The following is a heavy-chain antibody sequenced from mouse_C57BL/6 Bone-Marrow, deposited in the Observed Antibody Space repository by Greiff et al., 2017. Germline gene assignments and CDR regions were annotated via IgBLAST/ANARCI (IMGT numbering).Heavy chain of an antibody. J-gene: IGHJ2*01. CDR1: GYTFTDYY. CDR2: INPYNGGT. D-gene: IGHD4-1*01. Sequence: VQLQQSGPVLVKPGASVKMSCKASGYTFTDYYMHWVKQSHGKSLEWIGVINPYNGGTSYNQKFKGKATLTVDKSSSTAYMELNSLTSEDSAVYYCARSSWGSFDYWGQGTTLTVSS. V-gene: IGHV1-19*01. CDR3: ARSSWGSFDY.